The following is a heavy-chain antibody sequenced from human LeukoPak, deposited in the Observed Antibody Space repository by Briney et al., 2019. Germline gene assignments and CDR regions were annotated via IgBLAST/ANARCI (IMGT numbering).Heavy chain of an antibody. CDR2: INPNSGGT. CDR1: GYTFTGYY. Sequence: ASVKVSCKASGYTFTGYYMHWVRQAPGQGLEWMGWINPNSGGTNYAQKFQGWVTMIRDTSISTAYMELSRLRSDDTAVYYCAREEYGDRFDYWGQGTLVTVSS. D-gene: IGHD4-17*01. J-gene: IGHJ4*02. CDR3: AREEYGDRFDY. V-gene: IGHV1-2*04.